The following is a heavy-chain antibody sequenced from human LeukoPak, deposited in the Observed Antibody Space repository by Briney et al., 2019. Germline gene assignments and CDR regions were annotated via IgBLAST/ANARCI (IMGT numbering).Heavy chain of an antibody. V-gene: IGHV3-72*01. J-gene: IGHJ2*01. D-gene: IGHD3-10*01. CDR3: ARARSGSGYWYFEL. CDR2: CRNKAQSYTT. CDR1: GFTFSDYG. Sequence: PGGSLRLSCAASGFTFSDYGMHWVRQAPGKGLEWVARCRNKAQSYTTEYAASVRGRFTISRDDSQTSLDLQMNNLKTEDTAVYYCARARSGSGYWYFELWGRGTLVTVSS.